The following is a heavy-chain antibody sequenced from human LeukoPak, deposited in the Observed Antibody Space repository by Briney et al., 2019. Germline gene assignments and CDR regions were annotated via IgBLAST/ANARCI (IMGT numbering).Heavy chain of an antibody. D-gene: IGHD1-26*01. CDR3: ARHRRVLGSYFDY. CDR2: IYYSGST. V-gene: IGHV4-39*01. Sequence: SETLSLTCTVSGGSISSSSYYWGWIRQPPGKGLEWIGSIYYSGSTYYNPSLKSRVTISVDTSKNQFSLKLNSVTAADTAVYYCARHRRVLGSYFDYWGQGTLVTVSS. J-gene: IGHJ4*02. CDR1: GGSISSSSYY.